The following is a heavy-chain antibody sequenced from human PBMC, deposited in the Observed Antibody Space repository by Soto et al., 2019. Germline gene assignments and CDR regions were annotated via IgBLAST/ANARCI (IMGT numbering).Heavy chain of an antibody. J-gene: IGHJ3*02. V-gene: IGHV4-31*11. CDR3: ARVGDSSGYRKAFDI. Sequence: SSTLSLTCAFSGCSISSGGYYWSWIRQHPGKGLEWIGYIYYSGSTYYNPSLKSRVTISVDTSKNQFSLKLSSVTAADTAVYYCARVGDSSGYRKAFDIWGQGTMVTVSS. CDR2: IYYSGST. CDR1: GCSISSGGYY. D-gene: IGHD3-22*01.